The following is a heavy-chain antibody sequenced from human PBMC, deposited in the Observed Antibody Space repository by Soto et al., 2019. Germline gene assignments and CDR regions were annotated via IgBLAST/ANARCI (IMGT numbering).Heavy chain of an antibody. J-gene: IGHJ5*02. Sequence: SETLSLTCTVSGGSISSYYWRWMRHPPGKGLEWIGYIYYSGSTNYNPSLKSRVTISVDTSKNQFSLKLSSVTAADTAVYYCARDNSSGWYIGWFDPWGQATLVTVSS. CDR3: ARDNSSGWYIGWFDP. D-gene: IGHD6-19*01. CDR1: GGSISSYY. V-gene: IGHV4-59*01. CDR2: IYYSGST.